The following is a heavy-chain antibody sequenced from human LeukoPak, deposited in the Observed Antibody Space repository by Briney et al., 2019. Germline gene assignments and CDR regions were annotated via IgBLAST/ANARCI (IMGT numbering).Heavy chain of an antibody. CDR1: GGSFSGYY. Sequence: PSETLSLTCAVYGGSFSGYYWSWIRQPPGKGLGWIGEINHSGSTNYNPSLKSRVTISVDTSKNQFSLKLSSVTAADTAVYYCARAPVGANFFDYWGQGTLVTVSS. CDR2: INHSGST. CDR3: ARAPVGANFFDY. V-gene: IGHV4-34*01. D-gene: IGHD1-26*01. J-gene: IGHJ4*02.